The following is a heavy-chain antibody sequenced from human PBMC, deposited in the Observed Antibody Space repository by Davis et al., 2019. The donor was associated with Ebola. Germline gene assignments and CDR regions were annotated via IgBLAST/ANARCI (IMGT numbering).Heavy chain of an antibody. CDR1: GFSFFSYT. J-gene: IGHJ4*02. CDR3: ARDAYYGSGTYNYFDY. CDR2: INVGYGNT. V-gene: IGHV1-3*01. Sequence: AASVKVSCKASGFSFFSYTVHWVRQAPGQRLEWMGWINVGYGNTEYSQNFQDRVTITRDTSANTAYMELTGLRSEDTAVYYCARDAYYGSGTYNYFDYWGQGT. D-gene: IGHD3-10*01.